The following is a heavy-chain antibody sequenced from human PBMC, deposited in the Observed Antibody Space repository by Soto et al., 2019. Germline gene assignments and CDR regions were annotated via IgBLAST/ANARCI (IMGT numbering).Heavy chain of an antibody. CDR3: ARYAAHTAIYGDNTYFDY. CDR1: GGSTSSGGYS. V-gene: IGHV4-30-2*01. Sequence: SETLSLTCAVSGGSTSSGGYSWSWIRQPPGKGLEWIGYIYHSGSTYYNPSLKSRVTISVDRSKNQFSLKLSSVTAADTAVYYCARYAAHTAIYGDNTYFDYWGQGTLVTVSS. D-gene: IGHD4-17*01. CDR2: IYHSGST. J-gene: IGHJ4*02.